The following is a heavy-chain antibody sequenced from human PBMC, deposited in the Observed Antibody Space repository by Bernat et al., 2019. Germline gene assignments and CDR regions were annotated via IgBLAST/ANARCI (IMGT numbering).Heavy chain of an antibody. CDR3: AHRASYGDGAIDY. CDR2: IYSADDK. J-gene: IGHJ4*02. Sequence: QITLKESGPTLVKPTQTLTLTCTFSGFSLSTRGVRVGWFRQPPAKALEWIALIYSADDKRYSPSLKSRLTSTKDTSKNQVVLTMTNMDPVETATYYCAHRASYGDGAIDYWGQGTLVTVSS. D-gene: IGHD4-17*01. V-gene: IGHV2-5*02. CDR1: GFSLSTRGVR.